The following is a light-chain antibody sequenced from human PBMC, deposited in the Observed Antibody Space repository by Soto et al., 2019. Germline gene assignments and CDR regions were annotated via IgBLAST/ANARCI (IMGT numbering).Light chain of an antibody. Sequence: EIMLTQSPGTLSLSPGERATLSCRASQSVDSSHLAWYQHRPGRAPRLLVYGASRRATGVPDRFSGSGSGTDFTLTVSSLEPEDFAVYYCQQHSNWPLTFGGGTKVDIK. CDR3: QQHSNWPLT. J-gene: IGKJ4*01. CDR2: GAS. V-gene: IGKV3D-20*02. CDR1: QSVDSSH.